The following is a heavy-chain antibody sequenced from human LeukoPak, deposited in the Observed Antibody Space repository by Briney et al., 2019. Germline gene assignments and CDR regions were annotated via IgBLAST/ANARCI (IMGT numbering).Heavy chain of an antibody. CDR2: IKSKTDGGTT. Sequence: PGGSLRLSCAASGFTFSNAWMSWVRQAPGKGLEWVGRIKSKTDGGTTDYAAPVKGRFTISRDHSKNTLYLQMNSLKTEDTAVYYCSTEGYYYDMTYFDYWGQGTLVTVSS. CDR3: STEGYYYDMTYFDY. D-gene: IGHD3-22*01. V-gene: IGHV3-15*01. J-gene: IGHJ4*02. CDR1: GFTFSNAW.